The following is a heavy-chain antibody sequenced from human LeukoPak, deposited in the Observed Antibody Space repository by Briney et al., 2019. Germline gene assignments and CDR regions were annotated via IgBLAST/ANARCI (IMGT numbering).Heavy chain of an antibody. CDR3: ARVTGYVIEDYFDY. CDR2: IYYSGST. J-gene: IGHJ4*02. D-gene: IGHD3-22*01. Sequence: SETLSLTCTVSGGSISSSSYYWSWIRQPPGKGLEWIGYIYYSGSTNYNPSLKSRVTISVDTSKNQFSLKLRSVTAADTAVYYCARVTGYVIEDYFDYWGQGTLVTVSS. CDR1: GGSISSSSYY. V-gene: IGHV4-61*01.